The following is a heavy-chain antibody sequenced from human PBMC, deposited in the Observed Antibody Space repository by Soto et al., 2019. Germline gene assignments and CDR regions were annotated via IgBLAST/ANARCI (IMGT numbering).Heavy chain of an antibody. CDR3: ARDTRAPDYYDSSGYYFVFDY. D-gene: IGHD3-22*01. Sequence: EVQLVESGGGLVQPGGSLRLSCAASGFTFSSYWMSWVRQAPGKGLEWVANIKQDGSEKYYVDSVKGRFTISRDNAKNSLDLQMNSLRAEDTAVYYCARDTRAPDYYDSSGYYFVFDYWGQGTLVTGSS. CDR2: IKQDGSEK. V-gene: IGHV3-7*03. J-gene: IGHJ4*02. CDR1: GFTFSSYW.